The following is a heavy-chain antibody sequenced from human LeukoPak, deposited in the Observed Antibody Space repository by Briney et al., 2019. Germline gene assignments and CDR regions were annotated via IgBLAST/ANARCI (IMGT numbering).Heavy chain of an antibody. CDR2: ISGGGVTT. Sequence: GGSLRLSCVGSGFTSIAYALTWARQAPGKGLEWVSGISGGGVTTYYADSVKGRFTISRDNSKNTLYLQMNSLRADDTAIYYCARNQQLGGHSYYYYGMDVWGQGTTVTVSS. CDR3: ARNQQLGGHSYYYYGMDV. J-gene: IGHJ6*02. V-gene: IGHV3-23*01. D-gene: IGHD3-16*01. CDR1: GFTSIAYA.